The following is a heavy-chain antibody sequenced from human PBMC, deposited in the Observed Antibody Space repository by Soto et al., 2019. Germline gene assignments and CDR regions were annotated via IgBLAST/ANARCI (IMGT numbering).Heavy chain of an antibody. J-gene: IGHJ3*02. CDR1: GYPVTAYY. CDR3: GTGGGVGVAGSAAFDM. Sequence: QLHLVQSGAVVKKPGASVTVSCSASGYPVTAYYMHWVRQAPGRGLEWMGGVNPATGAAKYTQTFQGGVTMTKGTSTGTVFPELGGRTPGDTAVFYLGTGGGVGVAGSAAFDMWGQGTLVTVSS. V-gene: IGHV1-2*02. CDR2: VNPATGAA. D-gene: IGHD3-3*01.